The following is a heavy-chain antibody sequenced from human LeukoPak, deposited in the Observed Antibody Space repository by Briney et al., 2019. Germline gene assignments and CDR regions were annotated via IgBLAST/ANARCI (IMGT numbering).Heavy chain of an antibody. J-gene: IGHJ6*02. CDR3: ARSEYYYDSSGYSYYYYGMDV. Sequence: ASVKVSCKASGYTFTSYGISWVRQAPGQGLEWMGWISAYNGNTNYAQKLQGRVTMTTDTSTSIAYMELRSLRSDDTAVYYCARSEYYYDSSGYSYYYYGMDVWGQGTAVTVSS. D-gene: IGHD3-22*01. V-gene: IGHV1-18*01. CDR2: ISAYNGNT. CDR1: GYTFTSYG.